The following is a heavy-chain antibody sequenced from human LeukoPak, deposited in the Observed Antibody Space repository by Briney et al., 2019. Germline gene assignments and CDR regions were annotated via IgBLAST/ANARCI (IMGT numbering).Heavy chain of an antibody. V-gene: IGHV4-30-2*01. CDR2: IYHSGST. J-gene: IGHJ4*02. CDR1: GGSISSGGYS. D-gene: IGHD5-12*01. CDR3: ARVPHRGYFDY. Sequence: SQTLSLTCAVSGGSISSGGYSWSWIRQQPGKGLEWIGYIYHSGSTYYNPSLKSRVTISVDRSKNQFSLKLSSVTAADTAVYYCARVPHRGYFDYWGQGTLVTVSS.